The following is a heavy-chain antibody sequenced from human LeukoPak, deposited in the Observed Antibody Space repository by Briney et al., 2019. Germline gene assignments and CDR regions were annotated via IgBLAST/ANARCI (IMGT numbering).Heavy chain of an antibody. D-gene: IGHD3-22*01. CDR1: GGPISSHY. Sequence: SETLSLTCTVSGGPISSHYWSWIRQPPGKGLEWIGYIYYSGSTNYNPSLKSRVTISVDTSKNQFSLKLSSVTAADTAVYYCARYYYDSSGYYIDGHFDYWGQGTLVTVSS. CDR3: ARYYYDSSGYYIDGHFDY. CDR2: IYYSGST. V-gene: IGHV4-59*11. J-gene: IGHJ4*02.